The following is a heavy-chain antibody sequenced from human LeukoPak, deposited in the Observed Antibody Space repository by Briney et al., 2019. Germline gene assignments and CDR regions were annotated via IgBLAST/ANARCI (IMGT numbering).Heavy chain of an antibody. CDR1: GFTFSSYA. V-gene: IGHV3-23*01. CDR2: NGGSGGST. Sequence: QPGGSLTLLCAPSGFTFSSYAMGWVRQAAGKGLEWGSSNGGSGGSTYYADSVKGGFTISRDNSKNTLYLQMNSLRAEDTAVYYCAKVETAAAATLRGFDYWGQGTLVTVSS. CDR3: AKVETAAAATLRGFDY. D-gene: IGHD6-13*01. J-gene: IGHJ4*02.